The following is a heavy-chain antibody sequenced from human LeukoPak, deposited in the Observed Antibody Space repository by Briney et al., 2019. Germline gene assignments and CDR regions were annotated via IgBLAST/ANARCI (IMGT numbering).Heavy chain of an antibody. D-gene: IGHD6-13*01. V-gene: IGHV3-23*01. J-gene: IGHJ4*02. CDR2: LSGSGFSK. Sequence: GGSVRLSCAASGFTFSRYALNWVRQAAAKGLQWVSALSGSGFSKYYAESVKDRFTISRHNSKNTLYLHVNGLRDEERAIYYFAKGSSHSSSWTFDYWGQGTLVTVSS. CDR3: AKGSSHSSSWTFDY. CDR1: GFTFSRYA.